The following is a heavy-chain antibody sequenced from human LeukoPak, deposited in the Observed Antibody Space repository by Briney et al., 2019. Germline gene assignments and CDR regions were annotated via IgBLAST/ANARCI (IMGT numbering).Heavy chain of an antibody. CDR1: GASISTYS. D-gene: IGHD2-21*01. V-gene: IGHV4-4*07. Sequence: PSETLSLTCTVSGASISTYSWSWVRQPAGKGLEWIGRIYASGSTSYNPSLNSRVTMSVDPSKNQFSLKLTSVIAADTAVYYCAKDFGWVPGSVVVDYWGQGTLVTVSS. CDR2: IYASGST. J-gene: IGHJ4*02. CDR3: AKDFGWVPGSVVVDY.